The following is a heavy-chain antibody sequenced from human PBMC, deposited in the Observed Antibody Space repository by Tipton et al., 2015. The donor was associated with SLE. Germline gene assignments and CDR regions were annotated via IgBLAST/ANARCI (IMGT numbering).Heavy chain of an antibody. CDR2: IYARDNT. J-gene: IGHJ4*02. CDR1: GFTFRNYA. V-gene: IGHV3-23*03. Sequence: SLRLSCAASGFTFRNYAMSWVRQAPGKGLDWVALIYARDNTYYGESVKGRFTISRDYSKGSVYLQMNTLTAEDTAMYYCARDGEHTKDADYWGQGTLVTVSS. CDR3: ARDGEHTKDADY. D-gene: IGHD1-26*01.